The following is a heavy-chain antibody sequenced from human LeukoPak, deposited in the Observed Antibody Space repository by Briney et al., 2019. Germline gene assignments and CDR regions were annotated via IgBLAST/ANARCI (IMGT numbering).Heavy chain of an antibody. CDR2: INSGGASI. CDR3: VMQDNVVVQTARGFDS. CDR1: GFTFSSYE. V-gene: IGHV3-48*03. D-gene: IGHD2-2*01. Sequence: PGGSLRLSCAASGFTFSSYEMHWVRQAPGRGLEWVAYINSGGASIFYADSVRGRFATSRDNAKNSLYLQMNSLRAEDTAVYYCVMQDNVVVQTARGFDSWGQGTLVTVSP. J-gene: IGHJ4*02.